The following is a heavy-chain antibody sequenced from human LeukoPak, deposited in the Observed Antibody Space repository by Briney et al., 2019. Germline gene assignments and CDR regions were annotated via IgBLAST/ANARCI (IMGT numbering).Heavy chain of an antibody. CDR3: ASPNSGYSYGDDAFDI. J-gene: IGHJ3*02. CDR1: GGTFSSYA. CDR2: IIPIFATA. Sequence: SVKVSCKASGGTFSSYAISWVRQAPGQGLEWMGGIIPIFATANFAQKFQGRVTLTADESTSTAYMELSSLRSEDTAVYYCASPNSGYSYGDDAFDIWGQGTMVTVSS. V-gene: IGHV1-69*01. D-gene: IGHD5-18*01.